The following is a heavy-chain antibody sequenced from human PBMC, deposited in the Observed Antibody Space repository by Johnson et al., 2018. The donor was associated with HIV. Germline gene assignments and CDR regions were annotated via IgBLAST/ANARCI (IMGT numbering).Heavy chain of an antibody. J-gene: IGHJ3*01. D-gene: IGHD5-18*01. Sequence: QVQLVESGGGLVQPWGSLRLSCAASGFTFSNYGVHWVRQAPGKGLEWVAFIQNDGTNKHYADFVQGRFTISRDNSRNTVYLQMSNRRTEETAVYYCAKGEAQEGWIQLGSYAFDFWGRGTMVTVSS. CDR2: IQNDGTNK. CDR3: AKGEAQEGWIQLGSYAFDF. V-gene: IGHV3-30*02. CDR1: GFTFSNYG.